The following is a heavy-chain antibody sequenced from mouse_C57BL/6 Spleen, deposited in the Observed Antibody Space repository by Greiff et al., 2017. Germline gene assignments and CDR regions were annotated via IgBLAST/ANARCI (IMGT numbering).Heavy chain of an antibody. D-gene: IGHD1-1*01. V-gene: IGHV1-55*01. CDR1: GYTFTSYW. CDR3: ARDYYGRGAMDY. J-gene: IGHJ4*01. CDR2: IYPGSGST. Sequence: QVQLQQPGAELVKPGASVTMSCKASGYTFTSYWITWVKQRPGQGLEWIGDIYPGSGSTNYNEKFKSKATLTVDTSSSTAYMQLSSLTSEDSAVYYCARDYYGRGAMDYWGQGTSVTVSS.